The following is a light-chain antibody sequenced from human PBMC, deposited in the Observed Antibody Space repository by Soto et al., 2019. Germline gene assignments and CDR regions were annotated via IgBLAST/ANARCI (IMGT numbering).Light chain of an antibody. Sequence: AIQMTPSPSPLSASVGDRVTITCRASQDVRNDLGWYQQKPGKAPRLLIYAISTLQSGVTSRFSGSGSGTDFTLTISNLQPEDFATDYCLQDKSYPYPFGQGTKLEI. CDR2: AIS. CDR3: LQDKSYPYP. CDR1: QDVRND. V-gene: IGKV1-6*01. J-gene: IGKJ2*01.